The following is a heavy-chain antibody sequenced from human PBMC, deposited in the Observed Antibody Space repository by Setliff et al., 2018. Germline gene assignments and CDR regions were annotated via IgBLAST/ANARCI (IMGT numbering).Heavy chain of an antibody. CDR3: ARLPGYCNGGNCYGYYTFDI. J-gene: IGHJ3*02. CDR1: GGSFTYYY. D-gene: IGHD2-15*01. Sequence: SETLSLTCAASGGSFTYYYWGWIRQPPGKGLEWIGSINYSGITYYSPSLKSRVIVSVDTSKNQFSLKLSSVTAADTAVYYCARLPGYCNGGNCYGYYTFDIWGQGTMVTVSS. V-gene: IGHV4-39*01. CDR2: INYSGIT.